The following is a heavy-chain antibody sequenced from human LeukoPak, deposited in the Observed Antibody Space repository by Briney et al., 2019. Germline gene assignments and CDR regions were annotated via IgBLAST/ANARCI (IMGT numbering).Heavy chain of an antibody. Sequence: PGGSLRLSCAASGFTVSSNYMSWVRQSWVRQAPGKGLEWVSVIYSGGSTYYADSVKGRFTISRDNAKNSLYLQMNSLRAEDTAVYYCARVFIWGSYDQGAFDIWGQGTMVTVSS. CDR1: GFTVSSNY. CDR2: IYSGGST. D-gene: IGHD3-16*01. J-gene: IGHJ3*02. V-gene: IGHV3-53*01. CDR3: ARVFIWGSYDQGAFDI.